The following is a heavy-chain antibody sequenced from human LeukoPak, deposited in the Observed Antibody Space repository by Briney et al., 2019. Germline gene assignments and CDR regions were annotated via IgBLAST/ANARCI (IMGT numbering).Heavy chain of an antibody. CDR1: GGSFSGYY. D-gene: IGHD2-2*01. CDR2: INHSGGT. CDR3: ARGYARAYFDY. Sequence: KASETLSLTCAVYGGSFSGYYWSWIRQPPGKGLEWIGEINHSGGTNYNPSLKSRVTISVDTSKNQFSLKLSSVTAADTAVYYCARGYARAYFDYWGQGTLVTVSS. J-gene: IGHJ4*02. V-gene: IGHV4-34*01.